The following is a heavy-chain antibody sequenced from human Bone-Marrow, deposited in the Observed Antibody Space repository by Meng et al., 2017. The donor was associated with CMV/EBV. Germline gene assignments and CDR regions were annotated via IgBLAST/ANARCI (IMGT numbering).Heavy chain of an antibody. V-gene: IGHV4-39*07. J-gene: IGHJ4*02. Sequence: SETLSLTCTVSGGSISRSSYYWGWIRQPPGKGLELIGSIYYSGSTYHNPSLKSRVTMSIDASKNLFSLKLRSVTAADTAVYYCAKDRCSSPSCYTSSYYFDYWGQGTLVTVSS. CDR1: GGSISRSSYY. CDR3: AKDRCSSPSCYTSSYYFDY. CDR2: IYYSGST. D-gene: IGHD2-2*02.